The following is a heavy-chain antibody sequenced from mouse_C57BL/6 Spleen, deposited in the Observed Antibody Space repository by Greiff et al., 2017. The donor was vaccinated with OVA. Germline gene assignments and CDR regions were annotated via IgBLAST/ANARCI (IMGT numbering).Heavy chain of an antibody. Sequence: QVQLQQSGAELVRPGTSVKVSCKASGYAFTNYLIEWVKQRPGQGLEWIGVINPGSGGTNYNEKFKGKATLTADKSSSTAYMQLSSLTSEDSAVYFCAREDDYGAMDYWGQGTSVTGSS. J-gene: IGHJ4*01. D-gene: IGHD2-4*01. CDR1: GYAFTNYL. CDR3: AREDDYGAMDY. V-gene: IGHV1-54*01. CDR2: INPGSGGT.